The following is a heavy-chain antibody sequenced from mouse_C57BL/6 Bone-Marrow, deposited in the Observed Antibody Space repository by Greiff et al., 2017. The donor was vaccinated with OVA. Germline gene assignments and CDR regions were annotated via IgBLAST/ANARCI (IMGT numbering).Heavy chain of an antibody. Sequence: QVQLQQPGAELVKPGASVKLSCKASGYTFTSYWMQWVKQRPGQGLEWIGEIDPSDSYTNYNQKFKGKATLTVDTSSSTAYMQLSSLTSEDSSVYYCAGARYDGCSFAYWGQGTLVTVSA. CDR3: AGARYDGCSFAY. D-gene: IGHD2-3*01. J-gene: IGHJ3*01. CDR2: IDPSDSYT. CDR1: GYTFTSYW. V-gene: IGHV1-50*01.